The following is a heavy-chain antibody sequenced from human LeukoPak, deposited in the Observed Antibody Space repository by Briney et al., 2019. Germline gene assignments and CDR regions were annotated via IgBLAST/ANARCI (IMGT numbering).Heavy chain of an antibody. CDR1: GGSFSGYY. J-gene: IGHJ4*02. D-gene: IGHD3-10*01. CDR3: ARGPKGWFGAFGY. CDR2: INHSGST. V-gene: IGHV4-34*01. Sequence: SETLSLTCAVYGGSFSGYYWSWIRQPPGKGLEWIGEINHSGSTNYNPSLKSRVTISVDTSKNQFSLKLSSVTAAGTAVYYCARGPKGWFGAFGYWGQGTLVTVSS.